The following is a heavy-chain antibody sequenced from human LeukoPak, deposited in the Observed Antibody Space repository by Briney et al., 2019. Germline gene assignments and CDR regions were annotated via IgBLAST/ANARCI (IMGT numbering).Heavy chain of an antibody. Sequence: ASVKVSCKASGYTFTSYGISWVRQAPGQGLEWMGWISAYNGNTNYAQKFQGRVTIAADESTSTAYMELSSLRSEDTAVYYCARDGSGSHFDYWGQGTLVTVSS. J-gene: IGHJ4*02. CDR3: ARDGSGSHFDY. D-gene: IGHD1-26*01. CDR2: ISAYNGNT. CDR1: GYTFTSYG. V-gene: IGHV1-18*01.